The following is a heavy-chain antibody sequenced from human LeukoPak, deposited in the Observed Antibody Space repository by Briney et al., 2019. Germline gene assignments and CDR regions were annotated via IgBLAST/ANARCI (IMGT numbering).Heavy chain of an antibody. V-gene: IGHV3-7*01. CDR3: ARDYGGNSVY. J-gene: IGHJ4*02. CDR1: GFTFSIYW. CDR2: IKEDGSEK. D-gene: IGHD4-23*01. Sequence: GGSLRLSCAASGFTFSIYWMSWVRQAPGKGLEWVANIKEDGSEKYYVDSVKGRFTISRDNAKNSLYLQMNSLRAEDTAMYYCARDYGGNSVYWGQGTLVTVSS.